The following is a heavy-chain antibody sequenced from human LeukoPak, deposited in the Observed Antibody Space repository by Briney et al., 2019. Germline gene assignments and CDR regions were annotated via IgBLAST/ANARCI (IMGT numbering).Heavy chain of an antibody. D-gene: IGHD3-10*01. CDR2: INHSGST. V-gene: IGHV4-34*01. CDR1: GGSFSGYY. J-gene: IGHJ5*02. Sequence: SGTLSLTCAVYGGSFSGYYWSWIRQPPGKGLEWIGEINHSGSTNYNPSLKSRVTISVDTSKNRFSLKLSSVTAADTAVYYCARRFNYYGSGRPNWFDPWGQGTLVTVSS. CDR3: ARRFNYYGSGRPNWFDP.